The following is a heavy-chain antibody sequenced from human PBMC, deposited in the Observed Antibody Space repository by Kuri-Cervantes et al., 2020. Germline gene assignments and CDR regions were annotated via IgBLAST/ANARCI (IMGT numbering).Heavy chain of an antibody. CDR1: GFTFSDYW. D-gene: IGHD3-3*01. Sequence: GESLKISCAASGFTFSDYWMTWVRQAPGKGLEWVGNIKQDGSEKYYVDSVKGRFTISRDNAKNSVYLQMNSLRAEDTAVYYCARSITIFGPTVDYWGQGTLVTVSS. J-gene: IGHJ4*02. CDR2: IKQDGSEK. CDR3: ARSITIFGPTVDY. V-gene: IGHV3-7*01.